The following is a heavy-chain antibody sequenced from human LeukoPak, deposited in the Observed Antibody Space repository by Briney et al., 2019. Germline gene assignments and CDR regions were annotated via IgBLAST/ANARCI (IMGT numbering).Heavy chain of an antibody. J-gene: IGHJ6*02. V-gene: IGHV3-21*01. CDR2: ISSSSSYI. Sequence: GGSLRLSCAASGFTSSSYSMNWVRQAPGKGLEWVSSISSSSSYIYYADSVKGRFTISRDNAKNSLYLQMNSLRAEDTAVYYCARTTVNCSSTSCHYYYYYGMDVWGQGTTVTVSS. D-gene: IGHD2-2*01. CDR3: ARTTVNCSSTSCHYYYYYGMDV. CDR1: GFTSSSYS.